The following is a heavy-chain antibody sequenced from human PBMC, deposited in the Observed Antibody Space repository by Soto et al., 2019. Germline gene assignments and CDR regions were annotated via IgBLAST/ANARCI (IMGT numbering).Heavy chain of an antibody. D-gene: IGHD6-6*01. J-gene: IGHJ4*02. CDR2: INHSGST. V-gene: IGHV4-34*01. CDR3: AREYSKSFDY. CDR1: GGSFSGYY. Sequence: QVQLQQWGAGLLKPSETLSLTCAVYGGSFSGYYWSWIRQPPGKGLEWIGEINHSGSTNYNPSLKSRVTISVDTSKNQFSLKLISVTAADTAVYYCAREYSKSFDYWGQGTLVTVSS.